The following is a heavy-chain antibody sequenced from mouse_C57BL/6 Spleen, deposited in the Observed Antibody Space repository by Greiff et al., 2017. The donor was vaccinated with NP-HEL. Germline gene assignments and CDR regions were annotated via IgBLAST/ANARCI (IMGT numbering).Heavy chain of an antibody. D-gene: IGHD2-4*01. Sequence: VQLQQPGAELVKPGASVKLSCKASGYTFTSYWMHWVKQRPGQGLEWIGMIHPNSGSTNYNEKFKSKATLTVDKSSSTAYMQLSSLTSEDSAVYYCAREVYYDYEDYFDYWGQGTTLTVSS. V-gene: IGHV1-64*01. CDR3: AREVYYDYEDYFDY. J-gene: IGHJ2*01. CDR2: IHPNSGST. CDR1: GYTFTSYW.